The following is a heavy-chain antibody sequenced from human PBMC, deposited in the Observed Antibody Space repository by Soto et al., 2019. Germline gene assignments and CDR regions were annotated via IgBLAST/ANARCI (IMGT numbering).Heavy chain of an antibody. CDR2: IIPIFGTA. J-gene: IGHJ4*02. D-gene: IGHD3-22*01. Sequence: SVKVSCKASGGTFSSYAISWVRQAPGQGLEWMGGIIPIFGTANYAQKFQGRVTITADESTSTAYMELSSLRSEDTAVYYCARAAQGYYDSSGYWGQGTLVTVSS. CDR1: GGTFSSYA. V-gene: IGHV1-69*13. CDR3: ARAAQGYYDSSGY.